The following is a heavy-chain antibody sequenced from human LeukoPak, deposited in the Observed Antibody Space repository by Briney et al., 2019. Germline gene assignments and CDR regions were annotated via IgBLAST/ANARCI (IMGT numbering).Heavy chain of an antibody. J-gene: IGHJ4*02. Sequence: ASVKVSCKASGGTFSSYAISWVRQAPGQGLEWMGGMNPDSGNTGYAQKFQGRVTMTRNTSISTAYMELSSLRSEDTAVYFCARGAAVDSHLGYWGQGTLVTVSS. V-gene: IGHV1-8*02. CDR3: ARGAAVDSHLGY. CDR2: MNPDSGNT. D-gene: IGHD3/OR15-3a*01. CDR1: GGTFSSYA.